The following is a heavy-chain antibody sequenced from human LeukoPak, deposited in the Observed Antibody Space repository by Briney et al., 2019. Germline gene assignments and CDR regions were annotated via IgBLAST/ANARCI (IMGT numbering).Heavy chain of an antibody. Sequence: GGSLKLSCAASGXTVSRDYMSWVRQAPGKGPEWVSVIHSDGSTYYADSVLGRFTISRDNSKNTLFLQMNSLGVEDTAVYFCAREKNWYFDLWGRGTLVTVSS. CDR1: GXTVSRDY. J-gene: IGHJ2*01. CDR3: AREKNWYFDL. V-gene: IGHV3-66*01. CDR2: IHSDGST.